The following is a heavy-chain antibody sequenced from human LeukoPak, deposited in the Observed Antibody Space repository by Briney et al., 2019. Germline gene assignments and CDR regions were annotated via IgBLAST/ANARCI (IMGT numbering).Heavy chain of an antibody. D-gene: IGHD1-1*01. CDR2: VDHTGST. CDR1: DDSITMYY. J-gene: IGHJ6*03. CDR3: ARWRVSSSTWYSTYYYYFYMDV. V-gene: IGHV4-59*01. Sequence: SETLSLTCSVSDDSITMYYWTWIRQPPGEGLEWIGYVDHTGSTNFNPSLNGRVGISRDTTKNLFSLRLRSVTAADTAVYFCARWRVSSSTWYSTYYYYFYMDVWGKGTTVTVSS.